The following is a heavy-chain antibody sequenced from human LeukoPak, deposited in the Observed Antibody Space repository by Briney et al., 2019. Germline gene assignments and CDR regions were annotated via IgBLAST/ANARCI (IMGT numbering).Heavy chain of an antibody. CDR1: GYTLTELS. V-gene: IGHV1-24*01. D-gene: IGHD3-22*01. Sequence: GASVKVSCKVSGYTLTELSMHWVGPAPGKGVGWMGGFDPEDGETIYAQKFQGRVTMTEDTSTDTAYMELSSLRSEDTAVYYCATFRYYYDSSGYRYWGQGTLVTVSS. CDR2: FDPEDGET. J-gene: IGHJ4*02. CDR3: ATFRYYYDSSGYRY.